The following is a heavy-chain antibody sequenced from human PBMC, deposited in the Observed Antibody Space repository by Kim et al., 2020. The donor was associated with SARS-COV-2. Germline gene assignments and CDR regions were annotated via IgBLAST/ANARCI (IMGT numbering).Heavy chain of an antibody. V-gene: IGHV4-34*01. CDR1: GGSFSDYF. J-gene: IGHJ4*02. D-gene: IGHD3-9*01. CDR2: IHHSGST. CDR3: VRGPGKDDILSGYYSFGDY. Sequence: SETLSLTCAVYGGSFSDYFWTWVRQPPGKGLEWIGKIHHSGSTNYNPSLKSRVTISVDTSKNQFSLKLSSVTAADTAVYYCVRGPGKDDILSGYYSFGDYWGQGTLVTVSS.